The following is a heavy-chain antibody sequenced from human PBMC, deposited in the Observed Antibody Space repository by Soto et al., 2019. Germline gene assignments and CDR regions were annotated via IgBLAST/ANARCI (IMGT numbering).Heavy chain of an antibody. CDR1: GGSISSSNYY. D-gene: IGHD1-26*01. Sequence: PSETLSLTCTVSGGSISSSNYYWGWIRQPPGKGLEWIGSIYYSGSTYYNPSLKSRVTISVDTSKNQFSLKLSSVTAADTAVYSCATQEVGGSHLYPFAPRAQGTPVPVSS. CDR3: ATQEVGGSHLYPFAP. J-gene: IGHJ5*02. V-gene: IGHV4-39*01. CDR2: IYYSGST.